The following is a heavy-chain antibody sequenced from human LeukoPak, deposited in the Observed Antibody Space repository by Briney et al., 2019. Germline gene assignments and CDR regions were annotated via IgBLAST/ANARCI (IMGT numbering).Heavy chain of an antibody. CDR3: ARSPFSSSSRFFDP. Sequence: ASVKVSCKASGYTFTAYYMHWVRQAPGQGLEWMGWINPNSGGTNSSQKFQDRVTLTRDTSISTAYMELSRLRSDDTAVYYCARSPFSSSSRFFDPWGQGTLVTVSS. J-gene: IGHJ5*02. V-gene: IGHV1-2*02. D-gene: IGHD6-6*01. CDR2: INPNSGGT. CDR1: GYTFTAYY.